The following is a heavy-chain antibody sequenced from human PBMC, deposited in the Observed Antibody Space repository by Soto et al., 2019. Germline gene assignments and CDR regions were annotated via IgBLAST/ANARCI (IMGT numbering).Heavy chain of an antibody. CDR2: IYSGGST. CDR1: GFTVRSNY. J-gene: IGHJ6*02. CDR3: ARDPPATRHGMDV. V-gene: IGHV3-53*02. Sequence: EVQQMETGGGLIHPGGSLRLSCAASGFTVRSNYMSWVRQAPGKGLEWVSVIYSGGSTYYADSVRGRFTISRDNSKNTLYLLMKSMRAEETAVYYCARDPPATRHGMDVWGQGTTVTVSS.